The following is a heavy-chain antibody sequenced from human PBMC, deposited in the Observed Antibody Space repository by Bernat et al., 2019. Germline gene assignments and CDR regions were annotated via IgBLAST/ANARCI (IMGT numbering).Heavy chain of an antibody. CDR1: GFAFSNYP. Sequence: EVQLVESGGGLVKPGGSLRLSCAASGFAFSNYPMNWVRQTPGQGLEWISHIRSRSVWISYADSVKGRFTISRDNAKNSLFLQMNSLRAEDTAVYYCVRDDMWAFDYWGPGTLVTVST. CDR3: VRDDMWAFDY. J-gene: IGHJ4*02. CDR2: IRSRSVWI. V-gene: IGHV3-21*05. D-gene: IGHD1-26*01.